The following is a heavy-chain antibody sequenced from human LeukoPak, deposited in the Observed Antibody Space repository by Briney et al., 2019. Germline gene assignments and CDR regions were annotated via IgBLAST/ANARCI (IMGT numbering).Heavy chain of an antibody. CDR2: ISYSGSVQ. D-gene: IGHD3-16*01. Sequence: GGSLRLSCAASGFTFNNFGMHWVRQAPGKGLEWVSVISYSGSVQFYADSVKGRFTISRDNSKNTLYLQMNSLRAEDTAVYYCAKRGPRGHYYFDYWGQGTLVTVSS. V-gene: IGHV3-30*18. CDR1: GFTFNNFG. J-gene: IGHJ4*02. CDR3: AKRGPRGHYYFDY.